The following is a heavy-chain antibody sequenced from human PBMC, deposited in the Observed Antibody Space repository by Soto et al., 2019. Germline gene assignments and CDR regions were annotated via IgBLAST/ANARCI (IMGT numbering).Heavy chain of an antibody. CDR3: AAELGFGKLSVV. CDR2: IIPLFGTT. Sequence: QVQVVQSGVEVRRPGSSVKVYCKASGDTFKNCVISWVRQAPGQGLEWMGGIIPLFGTTDFAQRFQGRLTITTDESTTTAYMELCRLRSEDTATYYCAAELGFGKLSVVWGQGTTVIVSS. J-gene: IGHJ6*02. V-gene: IGHV1-69*01. D-gene: IGHD3-10*01. CDR1: GDTFKNCV.